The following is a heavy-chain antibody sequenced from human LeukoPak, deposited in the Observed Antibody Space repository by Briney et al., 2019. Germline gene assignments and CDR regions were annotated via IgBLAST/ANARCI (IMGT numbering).Heavy chain of an antibody. CDR3: ARQHEVATEVAFDY. J-gene: IGHJ4*02. Sequence: SVKVSCKASGGTFSSYAISWVRQVPGQGLEWMGGIIPIFGTANYAQKFQGRVTITADESTSTAYMELSSLRSEDTAVYYCARQHEVATEVAFDYWGQGTLVTVSS. CDR2: IIPIFGTA. CDR1: GGTFSSYA. V-gene: IGHV1-69*13. D-gene: IGHD5-12*01.